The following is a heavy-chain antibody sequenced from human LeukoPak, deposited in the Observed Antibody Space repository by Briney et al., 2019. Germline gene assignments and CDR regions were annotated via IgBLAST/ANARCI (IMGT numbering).Heavy chain of an antibody. J-gene: IGHJ4*02. CDR1: GYTFTGYY. CDR3: ARWGYCSSTSCYFDY. Sequence: GASVKVSCKASGYTFTGYYMHWVRQAAGQGLEWMGWINPNSGGTNYAQKFQGRVTMTRDTSISTAYMELSRLRSDDTAVYYCARWGYCSSTSCYFDYWGQGTLVTVSS. V-gene: IGHV1-2*02. CDR2: INPNSGGT. D-gene: IGHD2-2*01.